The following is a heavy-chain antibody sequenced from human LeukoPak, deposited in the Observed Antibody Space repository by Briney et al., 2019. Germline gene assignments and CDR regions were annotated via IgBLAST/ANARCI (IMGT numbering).Heavy chain of an antibody. CDR2: IYPGDSDT. V-gene: IGHV5-51*01. CDR1: GYSFTSYW. CDR3: ARPVPAAMRGDNWFDP. D-gene: IGHD2-2*01. J-gene: IGHJ5*02. Sequence: GESLKISCKGPGYSFTSYWIGWVRQMPGKGLEWMGIIYPGDSDTRYSPSFQGQVTISADKSISTAYLQWSSLKASDTAMYYCARPVPAAMRGDNWFDPWGQGTLVTVSS.